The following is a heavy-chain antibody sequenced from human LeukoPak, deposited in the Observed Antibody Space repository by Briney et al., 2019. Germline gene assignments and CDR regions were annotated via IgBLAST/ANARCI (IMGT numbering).Heavy chain of an antibody. Sequence: MSSETLSLTCAVYGGSFSGYYWSWIRQPPGKGLEWIGEINHSGSTNYNPSLKSRVTISVDTSKNQFSLKLSSVTAADTAVYYCARNPIYDSSGYYGNYYFDYWGQGTLVTVSS. CDR3: ARNPIYDSSGYYGNYYFDY. J-gene: IGHJ4*02. D-gene: IGHD3-22*01. V-gene: IGHV4-34*01. CDR2: INHSGST. CDR1: GGSFSGYY.